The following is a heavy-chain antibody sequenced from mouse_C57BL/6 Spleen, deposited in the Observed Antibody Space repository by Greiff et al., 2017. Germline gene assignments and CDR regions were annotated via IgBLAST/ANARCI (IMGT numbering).Heavy chain of an antibody. CDR3: ARGLLGYFDV. V-gene: IGHV1-80*01. Sequence: VKLMESGAELVKPGASVKISCKASGYAFSSYWMNWVKQRPGKGLEWIGQIYPGDGDTNYNGKFKGKATLTADKSSSTAYMQLSSLTSEDSAVYFCARGLLGYFDVWGTGTTVTVSS. CDR2: IYPGDGDT. D-gene: IGHD2-10*01. J-gene: IGHJ1*03. CDR1: GYAFSSYW.